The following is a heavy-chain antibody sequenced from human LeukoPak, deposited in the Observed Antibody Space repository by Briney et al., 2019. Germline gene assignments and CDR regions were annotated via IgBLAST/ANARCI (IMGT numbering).Heavy chain of an antibody. CDR1: GGSISSGGYY. J-gene: IGHJ4*02. Sequence: PSGTLSLTCTVSGGSISSGGYYWNWIRQHPGKGLEWIGYIYYSGSTYCNPSLKSRVSISFDTSKNQFSLKLTSVTAADTAVYYCGSRRTAMFGVIKGPIDYWGQGTLVTVSS. V-gene: IGHV4-31*03. CDR2: IYYSGST. CDR3: GSRRTAMFGVIKGPIDY. D-gene: IGHD3-3*01.